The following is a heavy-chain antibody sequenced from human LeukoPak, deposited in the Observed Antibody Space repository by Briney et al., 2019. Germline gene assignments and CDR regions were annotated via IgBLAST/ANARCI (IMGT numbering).Heavy chain of an antibody. V-gene: IGHV3-21*04. CDR2: ISSDSSSFK. CDR3: ARGTNWSPLDFDY. J-gene: IGHJ4*02. CDR1: GFTFSTYH. D-gene: IGHD1-20*01. Sequence: KSGGSLRLSCAASGFTFSTYHLHWVRQAPGKGLEWVSTISSDSSSFKYYAHSVQGRFTISRDNAQNSLYLQMNSLRAEDTAVYYCARGTNWSPLDFDYWGRGSLVTVSS.